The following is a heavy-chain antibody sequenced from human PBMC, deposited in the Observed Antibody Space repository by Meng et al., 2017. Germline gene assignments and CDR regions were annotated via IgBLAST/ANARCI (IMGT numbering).Heavy chain of an antibody. CDR3: ARSDWFDP. V-gene: IGHV3-74*01. J-gene: IGHJ5*02. CDR1: GFTFRNYW. Sequence: DGHLVESVVGLVQSGGSLRLSCTASGFTFRNYWMHWVRQAPGKGLVWVSRIKPDGTMTVYADSVKGRFTISRDNAKNTLYLQMNSLRSDDTAVYYCARSDWFDPWGQGTVVTVSS. CDR2: IKPDGTMT.